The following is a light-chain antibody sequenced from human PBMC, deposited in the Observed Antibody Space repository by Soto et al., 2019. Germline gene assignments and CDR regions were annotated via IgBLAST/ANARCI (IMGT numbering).Light chain of an antibody. CDR3: QHMRT. J-gene: IGKJ1*01. CDR1: QSISNW. V-gene: IGKV1-5*01. Sequence: DIQMTQSPSTLPASVGDRVTITCRASQSISNWIAWYQQKPGKAPKFLIYDASTLESGVPSRFSGSGFGTEFSLTISSLQPDDFGSYYCQHMRTFGQGTKV. CDR2: DAS.